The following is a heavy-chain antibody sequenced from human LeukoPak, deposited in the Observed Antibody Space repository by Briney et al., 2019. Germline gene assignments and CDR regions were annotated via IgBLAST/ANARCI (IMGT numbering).Heavy chain of an antibody. Sequence: GPVKVSCKASGYTFTGYYMHWVRQAPGQGLEWMGWINPNSGGTNYAQKFQGRVTMTRDTSISTAYMELSRLRSDDTAVYYCARDLAIDIIVVVAALDHWGQGTLVTVSS. CDR3: ARDLAIDIIVVVAALDH. CDR1: GYTFTGYY. J-gene: IGHJ4*02. V-gene: IGHV1-2*02. CDR2: INPNSGGT. D-gene: IGHD2-15*01.